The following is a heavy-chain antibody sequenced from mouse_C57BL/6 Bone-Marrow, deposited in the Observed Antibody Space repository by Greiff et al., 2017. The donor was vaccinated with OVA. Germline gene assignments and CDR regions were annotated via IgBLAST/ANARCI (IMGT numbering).Heavy chain of an antibody. CDR3: AKTDCYAMDY. J-gene: IGHJ4*01. CDR2: IWSGGST. CDR1: GFSLTSYG. V-gene: IGHV2-4*01. Sequence: VKLMESGPGLVQPSQSLSITCTVSGFSLTSYGVHWVRQPPGKGLEWLGVIWSGGSTDYNAAFISRLSISKDNSKSQVFFKMNSLQADDTAIYYCAKTDCYAMDYWGQGTSVTVSS.